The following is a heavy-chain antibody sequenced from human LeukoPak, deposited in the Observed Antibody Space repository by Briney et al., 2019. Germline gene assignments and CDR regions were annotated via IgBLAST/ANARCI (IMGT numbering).Heavy chain of an antibody. CDR2: ISGSGGST. D-gene: IGHD3-10*01. CDR3: AKDPYYYGSGRLWDYYYMDV. Sequence: GGSLRLSCAASGFTFSTFAMSWVRQAPGKGLGWVSAISGSGGSTYYADSVKGRFTISRDNSKNTLYLQMNSLRAEDTAVYYCAKDPYYYGSGRLWDYYYMDVWGKGTTVTISS. CDR1: GFTFSTFA. V-gene: IGHV3-23*01. J-gene: IGHJ6*03.